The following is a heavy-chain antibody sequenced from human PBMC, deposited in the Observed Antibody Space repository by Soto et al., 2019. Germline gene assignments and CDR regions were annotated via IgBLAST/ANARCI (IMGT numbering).Heavy chain of an antibody. V-gene: IGHV3-66*04. J-gene: IGHJ6*02. D-gene: IGHD2-8*01. CDR1: GFTVSSNY. CDR2: IYSGGST. Sequence: EMQLVESGGGLVQPGGSLRLSCAASGFTVSSNYMSWVRQAPGKGLEWVSVIYSGGSTYYADSVKGRFTISRDNSKNTLYLQMNSLRAEDTAVYYCARPLAYCTNGVCPYYYGMDVWGQGTTVTVSS. CDR3: ARPLAYCTNGVCPYYYGMDV.